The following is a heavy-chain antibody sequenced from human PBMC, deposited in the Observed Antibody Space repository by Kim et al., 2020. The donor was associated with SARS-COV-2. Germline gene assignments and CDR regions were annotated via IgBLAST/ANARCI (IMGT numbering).Heavy chain of an antibody. CDR3: ARDEDVGYCSSTSCPSLDY. Sequence: ASVKVSCKASGYTFTSYGISWVRQAPGQGLEWMGWISAYNGNTNYAQKLQGRVTMTTDTSTSTAYMELRSLRSDDTAVYYCARDEDVGYCSSTSCPSLDYWGQGTLVTVSS. V-gene: IGHV1-18*01. CDR1: GYTFTSYG. CDR2: ISAYNGNT. D-gene: IGHD2-2*01. J-gene: IGHJ4*02.